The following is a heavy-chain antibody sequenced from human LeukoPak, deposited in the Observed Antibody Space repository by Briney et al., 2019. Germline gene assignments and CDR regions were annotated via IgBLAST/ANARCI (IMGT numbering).Heavy chain of an antibody. V-gene: IGHV3-66*01. J-gene: IGHJ4*02. D-gene: IGHD5-24*01. CDR2: IYSGGTT. Sequence: PGGSLRLSCAASGFTVSSNYMSWVRQAPGKGLEWVSVIYSGGTTYYADSVKGRFIISRDNSKDTLYPQMNSLRAEDTAVYYCARDGRRDGYTRYYFDYWGQGTLVTVSS. CDR1: GFTVSSNY. CDR3: ARDGRRDGYTRYYFDY.